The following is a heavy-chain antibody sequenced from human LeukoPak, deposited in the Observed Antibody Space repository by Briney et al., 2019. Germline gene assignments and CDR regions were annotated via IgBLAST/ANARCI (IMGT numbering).Heavy chain of an antibody. J-gene: IGHJ6*02. CDR3: ARAPWGAAAGYYYYYGMDV. CDR2: INPSGGST. V-gene: IGHV1-46*01. Sequence: GASVKVSCKASGYTFTSYYMHWVRQAPGQGLEWMGIINPSGGSTSYAQKFQGRVTMTRDTSISTAYMELSRLRSDDTAGYYCARAPWGAAAGYYYYYGMDVWGQGTTVTVSS. CDR1: GYTFTSYY. D-gene: IGHD6-13*01.